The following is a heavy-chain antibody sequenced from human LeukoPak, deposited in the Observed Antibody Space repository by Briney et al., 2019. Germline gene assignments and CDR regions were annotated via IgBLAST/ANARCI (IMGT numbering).Heavy chain of an antibody. D-gene: IGHD2-21*01. CDR3: AKLGVVIRVVLVGFHKEAYYFDS. J-gene: IGHJ4*02. CDR2: ISDSGGRT. CDR1: GITLSNYG. V-gene: IGHV3-23*01. Sequence: GGSLRLSCGVSGITLSNYGMSWVRQAPGKGLEWVAGISDSGGRTNYADSVKGRFTISRDSPKNTLYLQMNSLRVEDTAVYFCAKLGVVIRVVLVGFHKEAYYFDSWGQGALVTVSS.